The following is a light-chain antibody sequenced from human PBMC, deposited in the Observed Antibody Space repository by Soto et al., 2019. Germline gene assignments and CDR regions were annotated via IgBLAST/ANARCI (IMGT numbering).Light chain of an antibody. CDR2: EVS. CDR1: SSDIGNNNF. CDR3: SSYTSRSTVI. Sequence: QSALTQPASVSGSPGQSITISCTGTSSDIGNNNFVSWYQQHPGKAPKVMIYEVSNRPSGVSNRFSGSKSGNTASLTISGLQAEDEADYYCSSYTSRSTVIFGGGTKLTVL. J-gene: IGLJ2*01. V-gene: IGLV2-14*01.